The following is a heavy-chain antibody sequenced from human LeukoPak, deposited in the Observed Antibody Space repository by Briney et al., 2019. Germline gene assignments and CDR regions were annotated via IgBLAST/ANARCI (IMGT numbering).Heavy chain of an antibody. V-gene: IGHV3-30-3*01. J-gene: IGHJ4*02. Sequence: GGSLRLSCAASGNYWMHWVRQAPGKGLEWVAVISYDGSNKYYADSVKGRFTISRDNSKNTLYLQMNSLRAEDTAVYYCARDDPNYYDSSGPFDYWGQGTLVTVSS. CDR3: ARDDPNYYDSSGPFDY. D-gene: IGHD3-22*01. CDR1: GNYW. CDR2: ISYDGSNK.